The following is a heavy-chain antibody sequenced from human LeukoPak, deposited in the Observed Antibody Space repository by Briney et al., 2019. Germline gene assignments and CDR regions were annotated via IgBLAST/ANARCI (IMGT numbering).Heavy chain of an antibody. CDR1: GYTFTSYD. CDR2: MNPNSGNT. J-gene: IGHJ4*02. CDR3: ARDIVTMVRGVERFDY. D-gene: IGHD3-10*01. Sequence: GASVKVSCKASGYTFTSYDINWLRQATGQGLEWMGWMNPNSGNTGYAQKFQGRVTITRNTSISTAYMELRSLRSDDTAVYYCARDIVTMVRGVERFDYWGQGSLVTVSS. V-gene: IGHV1-8*03.